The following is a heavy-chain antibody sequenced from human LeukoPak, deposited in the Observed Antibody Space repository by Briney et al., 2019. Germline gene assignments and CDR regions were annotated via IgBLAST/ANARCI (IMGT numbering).Heavy chain of an antibody. CDR3: ARMYSGTSYYFDY. J-gene: IGHJ4*02. CDR2: IYYGGST. Sequence: PLETLSLTCTVSGGSISSYYWSWIRQPPGKGLEWIGYIYYGGSTNYNPSLKSRVTMSVDTSKNQFSLKLNSVTAADTAVYYCARMYSGTSYYFDYWGQGTLVTVSS. D-gene: IGHD1-26*01. CDR1: GGSISSYY. V-gene: IGHV4-59*01.